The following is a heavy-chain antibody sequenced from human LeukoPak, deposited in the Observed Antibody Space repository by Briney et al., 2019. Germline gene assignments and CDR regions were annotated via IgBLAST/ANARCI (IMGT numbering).Heavy chain of an antibody. D-gene: IGHD2-2*01. V-gene: IGHV4-39*07. Sequence: SETLSLTCTVSGGSISSSSYYWGWIRQPPGKGLEWVGSIYYSGSTYYNPSLKSRVTISVDTSKNQFSLKLSSVTAADTAVYYCARVRYYAPYYYYMDVWGKGTTVTISS. CDR3: ARVRYYAPYYYYMDV. CDR2: IYYSGST. CDR1: GGSISSSSYY. J-gene: IGHJ6*03.